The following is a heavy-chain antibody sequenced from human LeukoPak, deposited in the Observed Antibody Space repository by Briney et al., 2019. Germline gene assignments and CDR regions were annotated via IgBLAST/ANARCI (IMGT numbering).Heavy chain of an antibody. V-gene: IGHV3-7*01. J-gene: IGHJ4*02. CDR1: GFTFNIYW. CDR2: INQDGSGK. D-gene: IGHD6-19*01. CDR3: ARGGLASSGWYY. Sequence: GGSLRLSCAASGFTFNIYWMSWVRQTPGKGLEWVANINQDGSGKYYVDSVKGRFTISRDNARNSLYLQMNSLRTEDTSVYYCARGGLASSGWYYWGQGTLVTVSS.